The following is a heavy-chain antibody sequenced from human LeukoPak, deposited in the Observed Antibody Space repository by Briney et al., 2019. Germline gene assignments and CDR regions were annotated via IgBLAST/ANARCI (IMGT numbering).Heavy chain of an antibody. Sequence: GGSLRLSCAASGFTFSGFAMSWIRQAPGKGLEWVSSISRSGESTFYADSVRGRFTISRDNSKNTVSLQMESLRAEDTAVYYCARDSNYYGSGSYSGYYYMDVWGKGTTVTVSS. CDR3: ARDSNYYGSGSYSGYYYMDV. D-gene: IGHD3-10*01. CDR2: ISRSGEST. V-gene: IGHV3-23*01. J-gene: IGHJ6*03. CDR1: GFTFSGFA.